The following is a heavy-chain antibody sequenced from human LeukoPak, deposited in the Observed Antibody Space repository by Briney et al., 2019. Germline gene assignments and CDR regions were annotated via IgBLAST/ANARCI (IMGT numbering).Heavy chain of an antibody. CDR2: ISPGGDIK. CDR1: GFTFNRYG. D-gene: IGHD5-12*01. CDR3: AQDGAWLRFDH. J-gene: IGHJ4*02. V-gene: IGHV3-23*01. Sequence: GGSLRLSCAASGFTFNRYGMNWVRQAPGKGLEWVSGISPGGDIKYYADSVKGRFVITRDNSKNTVYLQMNSLRVDDTARYYCAQDGAWLRFDHWGQGTLVTVSS.